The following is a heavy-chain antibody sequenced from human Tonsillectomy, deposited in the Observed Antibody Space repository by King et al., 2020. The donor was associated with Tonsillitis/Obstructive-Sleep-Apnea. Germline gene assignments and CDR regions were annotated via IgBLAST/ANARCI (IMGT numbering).Heavy chain of an antibody. J-gene: IGHJ4*02. V-gene: IGHV4-34*01. CDR3: ARRHSVTVVPFDY. CDR1: GGSFSYYY. CDR2: INHSGST. D-gene: IGHD4-23*01. Sequence: VQLQQWGAGLLKPSETLSLTCAVYGGSFSYYYWSWIRQPPGKGLEWTGEINHSGSTNYNPSLKSRVTMSVDRSNNQFSLKLTSVTAADTALYYCARRHSVTVVPFDYWGQGTLVTVSS.